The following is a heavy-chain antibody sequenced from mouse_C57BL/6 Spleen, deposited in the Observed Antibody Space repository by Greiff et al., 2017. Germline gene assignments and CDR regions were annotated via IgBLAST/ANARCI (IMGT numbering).Heavy chain of an antibody. V-gene: IGHV1-26*01. J-gene: IGHJ4*01. D-gene: IGHD2-1*01. CDR2: INPNNGGT. CDR1: GYTFTDYY. CDR3: ARGEGYYGNYGAMDY. Sequence: VQLQQSGPELVKPGASVKISCKASGYTFTDYYMNWVKQSHGKSLEWIGDINPNNGGTSYNQKFKGKATLTVDKSSSTAYMELRSLTSEDSAVYYCARGEGYYGNYGAMDYWGQGTSVTVSS.